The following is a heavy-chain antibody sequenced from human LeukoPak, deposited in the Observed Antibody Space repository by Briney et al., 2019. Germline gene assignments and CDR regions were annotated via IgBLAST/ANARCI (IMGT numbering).Heavy chain of an antibody. J-gene: IGHJ4*02. CDR3: ARAYQPDTGTIDY. Sequence: PSETPSLTCAVYGGSFSGYYWSWLRQPPGKGLEWIGEINHSGSTNYNPSLKSRVTISVDTSKNQFSLKLSSVTAADTAVYYCARAYQPDTGTIDYWGQGTLVTVSS. D-gene: IGHD1/OR15-1a*01. V-gene: IGHV4-34*01. CDR2: INHSGST. CDR1: GGSFSGYY.